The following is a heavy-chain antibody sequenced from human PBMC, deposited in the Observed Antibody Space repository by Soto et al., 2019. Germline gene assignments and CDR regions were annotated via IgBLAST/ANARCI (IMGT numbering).Heavy chain of an antibody. V-gene: IGHV3-48*03. CDR2: ISSSGSTI. D-gene: IGHD5-18*01. CDR3: ARNSVDTAMVTLYYYYGMDV. CDR1: GFTFSSYE. J-gene: IGHJ6*01. Sequence: GGSLRLSCAASGFTFSSYEMNWVRQAPGKGLEWVSYISSSGSTIYYADSVKGRFTISRDNAKNSLYLQMNSLRAEDTAVYYCARNSVDTAMVTLYYYYGMDVWRQGATVTGSS.